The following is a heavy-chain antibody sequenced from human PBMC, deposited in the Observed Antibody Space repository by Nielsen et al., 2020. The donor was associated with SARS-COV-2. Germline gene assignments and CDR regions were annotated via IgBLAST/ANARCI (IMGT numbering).Heavy chain of an antibody. Sequence: GGSLRLSCAASGFTFSSYSMNWVRQAPGKGLEWVSSISSSSSYIYYADSVKGRFTISRDNAKNSLYLQMNSLRAEDTAVYYCARAEYKIYYADVWGKGTTVTVSS. V-gene: IGHV3-21*01. J-gene: IGHJ6*03. CDR2: ISSSSSYI. CDR3: ARAEYKIYYADV. D-gene: IGHD6-6*01. CDR1: GFTFSSYS.